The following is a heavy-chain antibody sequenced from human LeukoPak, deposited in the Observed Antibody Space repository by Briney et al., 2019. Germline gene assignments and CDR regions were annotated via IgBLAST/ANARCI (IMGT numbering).Heavy chain of an antibody. Sequence: SETLSLTCAVYGGSFSGYYWSWIRQPPGKGLEWIGEINHSGSTNYNPSLKSRVTMSVDTSKNQFSLKLSSVTAADTAVYYCARDGVITMVQGATNWFDPWGQGTLVTVSS. CDR3: ARDGVITMVQGATNWFDP. D-gene: IGHD3-10*01. CDR1: GGSFSGYY. V-gene: IGHV4-34*01. CDR2: INHSGST. J-gene: IGHJ5*02.